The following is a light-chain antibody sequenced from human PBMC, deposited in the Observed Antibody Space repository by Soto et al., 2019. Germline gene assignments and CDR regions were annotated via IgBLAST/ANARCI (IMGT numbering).Light chain of an antibody. CDR2: DVS. Sequence: QSVLTQPASVSGSPGQSITISCTGSSSDVGGYNDVSWYQQHPGKAPKLMIYDVSNRPSGVSNRFSGSKSGNTASLTISGLQAEDEADYYCSSYRSSSTLGVFGGGTKLTVL. CDR1: SSDVGGYND. CDR3: SSYRSSSTLGV. V-gene: IGLV2-14*01. J-gene: IGLJ2*01.